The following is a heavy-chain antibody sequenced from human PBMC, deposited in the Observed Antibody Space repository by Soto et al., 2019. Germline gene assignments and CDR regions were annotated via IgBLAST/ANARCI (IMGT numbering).Heavy chain of an antibody. J-gene: IGHJ6*02. CDR2: IYYSGST. V-gene: IGHV4-59*08. Sequence: PSETLSLTCTVSGGSISSYYWSWIRQPPGKGLEWIGYIYYSGSTNYNPSLKSRVTISVDASKNQFSLKLSSVTAADTAMYYCARLMVYYDILTGYSISYYGMDVWGQGTTVTVSS. D-gene: IGHD3-9*01. CDR3: ARLMVYYDILTGYSISYYGMDV. CDR1: GGSISSYY.